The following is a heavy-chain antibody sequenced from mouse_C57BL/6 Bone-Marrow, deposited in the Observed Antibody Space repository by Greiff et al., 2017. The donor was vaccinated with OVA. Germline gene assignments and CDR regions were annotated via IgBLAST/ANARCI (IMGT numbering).Heavy chain of an antibody. D-gene: IGHD1-1*01. CDR3: TRDYYGSSYWYFDV. CDR1: GFNIKDDY. V-gene: IGHV14-4*01. CDR2: IDPENGDT. Sequence: EVKVVESGAELVRPGASVKLSCTASGFNIKDDYMHWVKQRPEQGLEWIGWIDPENGDTEYASKFQGKATITADTSSNTAYLQLSSLTSEDTAVYYCTRDYYGSSYWYFDVWGTGTTVTVSS. J-gene: IGHJ1*03.